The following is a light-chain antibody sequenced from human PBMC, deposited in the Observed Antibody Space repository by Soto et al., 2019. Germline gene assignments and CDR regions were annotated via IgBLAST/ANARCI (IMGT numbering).Light chain of an antibody. V-gene: IGLV2-14*01. CDR1: SSDVGGYNY. CDR2: EVS. J-gene: IGLJ1*01. Sequence: QSALTQPASVSGSPGQSITISCTGTSSDVGGYNYVSWYQQHPGKAPKLLIYEVSHRPSGVSKRFSGSKSGNTASLTISGLQAEDEADYYCTSYTSSDTLLYVFGTGTKLTVL. CDR3: TSYTSSDTLLYV.